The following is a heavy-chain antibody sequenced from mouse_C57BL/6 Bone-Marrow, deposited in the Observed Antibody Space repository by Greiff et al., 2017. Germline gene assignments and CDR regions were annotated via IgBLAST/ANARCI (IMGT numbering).Heavy chain of an antibody. Sequence: QVQLQQPGAELVKPGASVKLSCKASGYTFTSYWMQWVKKRPGQGLEWIGEIDPSDSYTNYNQKFKGKATLTVDTSSSTAYMQLSSLTSEDSAVYYCAPIYYGNYGNAMDYWGQGTSVTVSS. V-gene: IGHV1-50*01. CDR1: GYTFTSYW. D-gene: IGHD2-1*01. CDR2: IDPSDSYT. J-gene: IGHJ4*01. CDR3: APIYYGNYGNAMDY.